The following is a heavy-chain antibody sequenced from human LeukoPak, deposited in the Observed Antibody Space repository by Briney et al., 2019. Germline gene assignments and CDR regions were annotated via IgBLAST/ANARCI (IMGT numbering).Heavy chain of an antibody. Sequence: ASVKVSCKAFGYTFTSYYMHWVRQAPAQGLEWMGIINPSGGNTSYAQKFHGRVTMTSDTSTNTAYMELRSLRSDDTAVYYCARVNGGAGIFGVNNPNWFDPWGQGTLVTVSS. CDR2: INPSGGNT. J-gene: IGHJ5*02. CDR3: ARVNGGAGIFGVNNPNWFDP. D-gene: IGHD3-3*01. CDR1: GYTFTSYY. V-gene: IGHV1-46*01.